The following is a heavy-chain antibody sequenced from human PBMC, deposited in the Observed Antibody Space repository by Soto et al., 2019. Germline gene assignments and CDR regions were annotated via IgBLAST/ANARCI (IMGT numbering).Heavy chain of an antibody. V-gene: IGHV4-34*01. Sequence: SETLSLTCAFYVGSFSGYYWSCIRHPPGKWLEWIGEINHSGSTNYNPSLKSRVTISVDTSKNQFSLKLSSVTAADTAVYYCARGRYSSSWYESYYYYGMEVWGQGTTVNVSS. D-gene: IGHD6-13*01. CDR2: INHSGST. CDR3: ARGRYSSSWYESYYYYGMEV. J-gene: IGHJ6*01. CDR1: VGSFSGYY.